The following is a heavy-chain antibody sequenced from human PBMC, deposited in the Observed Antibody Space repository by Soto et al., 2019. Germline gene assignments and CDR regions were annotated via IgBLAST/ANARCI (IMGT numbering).Heavy chain of an antibody. CDR1: GGSISSRSYF. D-gene: IGHD5-18*01. J-gene: IGHJ4*02. CDR2: IHYSGNT. Sequence: SETLSLTCTVSGGSISSRSYFWGWIRQSPGKGLEWIASIHYSGNTYYNPSLKSRVTMSVDTSRNQFSLKLRSVTAADTAVYYCARHDGYSYGYNDYWGQGTLVTVSS. V-gene: IGHV4-39*01. CDR3: ARHDGYSYGYNDY.